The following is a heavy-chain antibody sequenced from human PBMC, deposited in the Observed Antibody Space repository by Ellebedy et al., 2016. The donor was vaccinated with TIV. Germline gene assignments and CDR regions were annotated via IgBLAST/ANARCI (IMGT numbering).Heavy chain of an antibody. J-gene: IGHJ1*01. Sequence: AASVKVSCKASGGTFSSYAFSWVRQAPGQGLAWMGGIIPIFGTANYAQTFQGRVTITADESTSTAYMELSSLRSEDTAVYSCASATYYYDSSGYYYRYLQHWGQGTLVTVSS. V-gene: IGHV1-69*13. CDR3: ASATYYYDSSGYYYRYLQH. CDR2: IIPIFGTA. CDR1: GGTFSSYA. D-gene: IGHD3-22*01.